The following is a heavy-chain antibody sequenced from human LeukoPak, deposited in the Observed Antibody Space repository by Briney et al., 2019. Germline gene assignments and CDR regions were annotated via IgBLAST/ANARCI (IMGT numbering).Heavy chain of an antibody. V-gene: IGHV1-8*03. Sequence: GASVTVSCKASGYTFTGYYMHWVRQATGQGLEWMGWMNPNSGNTGYAQKFQGRVTITRNTSISTAYMELSSLRSEDTAVYYCARERSGYSPHLYYYYYMDVWGKGTTVTVSS. CDR3: ARERSGYSPHLYYYYYMDV. CDR2: MNPNSGNT. J-gene: IGHJ6*03. CDR1: GYTFTGYY. D-gene: IGHD3-22*01.